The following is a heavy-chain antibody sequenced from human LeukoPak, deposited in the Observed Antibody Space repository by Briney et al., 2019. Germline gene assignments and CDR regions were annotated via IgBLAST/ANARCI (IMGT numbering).Heavy chain of an antibody. J-gene: IGHJ4*02. Sequence: PSETLSLTCTVSGGSISSSSYYWGWIRQPPGKGLEWIGSIYYSGSTYYNPSLKSRVTISVDTSKNQFSLKLSSVTAADTAVYYCARDIKGYYYDSSGYYPGFDYWGQGTLVTVSS. CDR1: GGSISSSSYY. D-gene: IGHD3-22*01. V-gene: IGHV4-39*07. CDR3: ARDIKGYYYDSSGYYPGFDY. CDR2: IYYSGST.